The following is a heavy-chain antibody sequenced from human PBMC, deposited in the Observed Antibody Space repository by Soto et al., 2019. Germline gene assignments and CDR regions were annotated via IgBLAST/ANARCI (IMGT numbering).Heavy chain of an antibody. J-gene: IGHJ5*02. Sequence: SETLSLTCTVAGDSISPYYWSWIRQPPGKGLEWIGNINHSGSTNCNPSLKSRVSISVDTLNNQFSLKLTSVTAADTALYYCAKDVSGTSFDPWGQGTLVTVSS. CDR3: AKDVSGTSFDP. CDR1: GDSISPYY. CDR2: INHSGST. V-gene: IGHV4-59*01.